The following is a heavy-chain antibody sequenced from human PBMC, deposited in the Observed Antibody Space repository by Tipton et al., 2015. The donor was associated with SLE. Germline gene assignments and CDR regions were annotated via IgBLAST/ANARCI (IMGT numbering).Heavy chain of an antibody. CDR1: GVSISSGGYY. D-gene: IGHD4-17*01. V-gene: IGHV4-39*07. CDR3: AKDYNHDNADYN. Sequence: TLSLTCTVSGVSISSGGYYWTWIRQPPGKGLEWIGEIHHSGSTNSNPSLKSRVTISVDKSKNQFSLKLSSVTVADTAVYYCAKDYNHDNADYNWGQGTLVIVSS. CDR2: IHHSGST. J-gene: IGHJ4*02.